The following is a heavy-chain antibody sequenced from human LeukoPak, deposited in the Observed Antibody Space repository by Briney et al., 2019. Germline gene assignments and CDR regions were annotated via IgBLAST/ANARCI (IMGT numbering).Heavy chain of an antibody. CDR3: ASRAGLGAILFAY. D-gene: IGHD1-26*01. V-gene: IGHV3-48*01. CDR2: ISSSSSTI. Sequence: GGPLRLSCAASGFTFSSYSMNWVRQAPGKGLEWVSYISSSSSTIYYADSVKGRFTISRDNAKNSLYLQMNSLRAEDTAVYYCASRAGLGAILFAYWDQGTLGSVSS. CDR1: GFTFSSYS. J-gene: IGHJ4*02.